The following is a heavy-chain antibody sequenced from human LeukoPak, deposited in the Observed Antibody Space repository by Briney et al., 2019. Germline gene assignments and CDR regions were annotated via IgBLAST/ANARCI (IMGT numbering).Heavy chain of an antibody. V-gene: IGHV3-53*01. CDR1: GFTVSSNY. CDR2: IYSGGST. Sequence: GGALRLSCAASGFTVSSNYMSWVRQAPGRGLEWVSVIYSGGSTYYADSVKGRFTISRDNSKNTLYLQMNSLRAEDTAVYYCARAPTPEPADWGQGTLVTVSS. CDR3: ARAPTPEPAD. D-gene: IGHD1-14*01. J-gene: IGHJ4*02.